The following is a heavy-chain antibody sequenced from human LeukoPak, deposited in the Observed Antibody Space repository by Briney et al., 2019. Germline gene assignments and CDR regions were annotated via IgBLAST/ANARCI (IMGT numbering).Heavy chain of an antibody. V-gene: IGHV4-31*03. D-gene: IGHD3-22*01. CDR3: SRGLDSKKLGY. J-gene: IGHJ4*02. CDR1: GASFNSDDQY. CDR2: IHPSGML. Sequence: SETLSLTCTVSGASFNSDDQYWNWIRQSPGKGLEWIGSIHPSGMLYNNPSLESRITMSRDTSKNQFSLNLNSVTAADTAVYFCSRGLDSKKLGYWGQGILVTVSS.